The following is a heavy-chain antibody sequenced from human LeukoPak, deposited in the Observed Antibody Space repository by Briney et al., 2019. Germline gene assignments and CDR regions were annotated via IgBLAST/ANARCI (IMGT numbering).Heavy chain of an antibody. CDR3: AKKHWYSSSWYNAIDI. CDR2: ISYDGSNK. D-gene: IGHD6-13*01. CDR1: GFTFSTFA. V-gene: IGHV3-30*18. Sequence: PGRSLRLSCVASGFTFSTFAMHWVRQAPGKVLEWVAVISYDGSNKYYADSVKGRFTISRDNSKNTLYLQMNSLRAEDTAVYYCAKKHWYSSSWYNAIDIWGQGTMVTVSS. J-gene: IGHJ3*02.